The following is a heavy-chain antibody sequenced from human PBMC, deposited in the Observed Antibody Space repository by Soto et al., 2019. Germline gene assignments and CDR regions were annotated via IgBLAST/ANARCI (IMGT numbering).Heavy chain of an antibody. Sequence: QVQLVQSGPEVKKPGASVKVSCKASGYTFTSYDINWVRQAPGQGLEWMGGIIPMFGTTKYAQKFQGRLTITADESTSTAYMELSSLRSGDTAVYYCARGVVVVPTSQLGWFDPWGQGTLVTVSS. V-gene: IGHV1-69*13. D-gene: IGHD2-15*01. CDR1: GYTFTSYD. J-gene: IGHJ5*02. CDR3: ARGVVVVPTSQLGWFDP. CDR2: IIPMFGTT.